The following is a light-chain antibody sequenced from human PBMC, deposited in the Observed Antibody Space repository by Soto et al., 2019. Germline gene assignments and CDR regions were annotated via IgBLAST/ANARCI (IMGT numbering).Light chain of an antibody. V-gene: IGKV3-20*01. CDR3: QQYGRSGT. CDR2: GAS. CDR1: QSVSNNY. Sequence: EIVLTQSAGTLSLSPGERATLFCRASQSVSNNYLAWYQQKPGQAPRLLIYGASNRATGIPDRFSGSGSGTDFTLTISRLEPEDFAVYYCQQYGRSGTFGQGTKVDIK. J-gene: IGKJ1*01.